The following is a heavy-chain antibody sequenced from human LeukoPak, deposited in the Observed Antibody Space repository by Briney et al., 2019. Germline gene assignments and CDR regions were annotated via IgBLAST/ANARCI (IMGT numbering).Heavy chain of an antibody. CDR3: ARLESLSSQDFDY. CDR2: ISSSSSTI. D-gene: IGHD6-13*01. Sequence: GGSLRLSCAASGFTFSSYSMNWVRQAPGKGLEWVSYISSSSSTIYYADSVKGRFTISRDNAKNSLYLQMNSLRAEDTAVYYCARLESLSSQDFDYWGQGTLVTVSS. J-gene: IGHJ4*02. CDR1: GFTFSSYS. V-gene: IGHV3-48*04.